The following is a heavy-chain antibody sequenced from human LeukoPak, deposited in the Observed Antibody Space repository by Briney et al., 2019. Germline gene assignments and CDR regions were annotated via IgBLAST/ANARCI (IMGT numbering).Heavy chain of an antibody. Sequence: SETLSLTCTVSGGSIRRSSYYWGWIRQPPGKGLEWIGTIDYSGTTYYNPSLKSRVTMSVDTSKNQFSLKLTSVTAADTAMYYCASSTNYYDSSGPTWSYWGQGTLVTVSS. CDR2: IDYSGTT. CDR3: ASSTNYYDSSGPTWSY. V-gene: IGHV4-39*01. D-gene: IGHD3-22*01. J-gene: IGHJ4*02. CDR1: GGSIRRSSYY.